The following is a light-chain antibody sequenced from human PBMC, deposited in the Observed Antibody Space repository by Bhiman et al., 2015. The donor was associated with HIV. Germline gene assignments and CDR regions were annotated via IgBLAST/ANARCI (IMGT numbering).Light chain of an antibody. J-gene: IGLJ2*01. V-gene: IGLV1-44*01. CDR2: RND. Sequence: QSVLTQPPSASGTPGQRVTISCSGGSSNIGSKTVNWYQQLPGTAPKLLIYRNDQRPSGVPDRFSASKSGTSASLAISGLQAEDEADYYCASWDASLNGVVFGGGTKLTVL. CDR1: SSNIGSKT. CDR3: ASWDASLNGVV.